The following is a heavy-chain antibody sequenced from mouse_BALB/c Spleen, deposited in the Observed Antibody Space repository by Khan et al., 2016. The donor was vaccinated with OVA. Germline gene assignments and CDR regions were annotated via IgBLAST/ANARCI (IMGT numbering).Heavy chain of an antibody. CDR3: ARGGLPFAY. D-gene: IGHD2-13*01. V-gene: IGHV2-2*02. CDR1: GFSLSSYG. Sequence: VKLEESGPGLVQPSQSLSITCTVSGFSLSSYGVHWVRQSPGKGLEWLGVIWSGGSTDFNAAFISRLSISKDNSKSQVFFKMNSLQTNDSAIYYCARGGLPFAYWGQGTLVTVSA. CDR2: IWSGGST. J-gene: IGHJ3*01.